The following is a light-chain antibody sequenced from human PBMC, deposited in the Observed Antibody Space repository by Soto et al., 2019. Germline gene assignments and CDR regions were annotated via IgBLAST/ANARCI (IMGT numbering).Light chain of an antibody. CDR1: QSVTNNQ. V-gene: IGKV3-20*01. Sequence: EIVFTQSPGTLSLSPGERATLSCRASQSVTNNQFAWFRQKPGQAPRLLIWGVSNRATGIPDRFSGSGSGTDCTLTISRLEPEDFAVYFCQQFGNSPWTFGQGTKVDIK. CDR3: QQFGNSPWT. J-gene: IGKJ1*01. CDR2: GVS.